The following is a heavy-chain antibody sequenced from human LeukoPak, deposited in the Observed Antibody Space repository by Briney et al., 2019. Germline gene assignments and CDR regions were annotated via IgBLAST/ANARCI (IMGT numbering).Heavy chain of an antibody. CDR3: ARGGVGSGSYYHYYMDV. V-gene: IGHV3-74*01. J-gene: IGHJ6*03. CDR2: IHSDGSST. D-gene: IGHD3-10*01. Sequence: GGSLRLSCAASGFTFSSYWMHWVRQAPGKGLVWVSRIHSDGSSTNYADSVKGRFTISRDNTKNTLYLQMNSLRAEDTAVYYCARGGVGSGSYYHYYMDVWGKGTTVTVSS. CDR1: GFTFSSYW.